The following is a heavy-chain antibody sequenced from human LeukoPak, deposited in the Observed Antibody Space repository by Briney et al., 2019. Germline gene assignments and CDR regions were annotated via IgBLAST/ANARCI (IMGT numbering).Heavy chain of an antibody. V-gene: IGHV4-31*03. Sequence: SETLSLTCTVSGGSISSGGYYWSWVRQHPGKGLEWIGYIYYSGSTYYNPSLKSRVTISVDTSKNQFSLKLSSVTAADTAVYYCARSARYCSGGSCLDHWGQGTLVAVSS. CDR2: IYYSGST. D-gene: IGHD2-15*01. CDR3: ARSARYCSGGSCLDH. CDR1: GGSISSGGYY. J-gene: IGHJ4*02.